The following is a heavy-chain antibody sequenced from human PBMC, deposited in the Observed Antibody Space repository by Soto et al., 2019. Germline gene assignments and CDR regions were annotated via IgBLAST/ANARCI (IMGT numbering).Heavy chain of an antibody. J-gene: IGHJ4*02. CDR1: GESISSGGYY. Sequence: QVQLQESGPGLVKASQTLSLICSVSGESISSGGYYWSWIRHHPGKGLEWIGYIYDSESAYYNPSLKRRVNISMDTSNNHCAMKLSSVTAADTAVYYCARASSSSSAADYWGQGTLITVSS. D-gene: IGHD6-6*01. V-gene: IGHV4-31*03. CDR3: ARASSSSSAADY. CDR2: IYDSESA.